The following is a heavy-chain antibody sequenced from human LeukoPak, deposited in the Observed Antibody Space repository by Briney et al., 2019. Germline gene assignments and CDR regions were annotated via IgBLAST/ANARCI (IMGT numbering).Heavy chain of an antibody. CDR2: ISPYNGNT. CDR1: GYTFNTYG. D-gene: IGHD3-22*01. V-gene: IGHV1-18*01. Sequence: ASVKVSCKPYGYTFNTYGITWVRQAPGQGLEWMGWISPYNGNTNYAQKFQGRVTMTTDTATSTAYMELRSLRSDDTAVYYCARGPHERSGYPDNWGQGTLVTVSS. CDR3: ARGPHERSGYPDN. J-gene: IGHJ4*02.